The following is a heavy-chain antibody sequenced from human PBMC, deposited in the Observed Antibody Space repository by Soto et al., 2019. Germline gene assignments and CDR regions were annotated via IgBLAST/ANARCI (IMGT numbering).Heavy chain of an antibody. CDR3: ARDGTYYDILTGPKDGMDV. V-gene: IGHV4-39*02. Sequence: SETLSLTCTVAGGSISSSSYYWGWIRQPPGKGLEWIGSIYYSGSTYYNPSLKSRVTISVDTSKNQFSLKLSSVTAADTAVYYCARDGTYYDILTGPKDGMDVWGQGTTVT. CDR1: GGSISSSSYY. CDR2: IYYSGST. J-gene: IGHJ6*02. D-gene: IGHD3-9*01.